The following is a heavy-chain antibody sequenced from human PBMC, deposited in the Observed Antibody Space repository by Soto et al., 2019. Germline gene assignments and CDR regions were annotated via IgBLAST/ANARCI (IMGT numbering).Heavy chain of an antibody. CDR1: GFTFSSYA. CDR3: AKDTRTIDYGDYDDYYYYGMDV. J-gene: IGHJ6*02. D-gene: IGHD4-17*01. V-gene: IGHV3-23*01. Sequence: EVQLLESGGGLVQPGGSLRLSCAASGFTFSSYAMSWVRQAPGKGLEWVSAISGSGGSTYYADSVKGRFTISRDNSKNTLYLQMNRLRDEDTAVDYCAKDTRTIDYGDYDDYYYYGMDVWGQGTTVTVSS. CDR2: ISGSGGST.